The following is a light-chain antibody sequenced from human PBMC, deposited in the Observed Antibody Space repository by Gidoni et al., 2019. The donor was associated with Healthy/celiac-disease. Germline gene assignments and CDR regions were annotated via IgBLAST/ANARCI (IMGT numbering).Light chain of an antibody. V-gene: IGKV1-5*03. Sequence: IHMTQSPSTLSASVGDRVTITCRASQSISSWLDWYQQKPGKAPKLLIYKASSLESGAPSRFSGSGSGTEFTLTISSLQPDDFATYYCQQYNSYWTFGQGTKVEIK. J-gene: IGKJ1*01. CDR1: QSISSW. CDR2: KAS. CDR3: QQYNSYWT.